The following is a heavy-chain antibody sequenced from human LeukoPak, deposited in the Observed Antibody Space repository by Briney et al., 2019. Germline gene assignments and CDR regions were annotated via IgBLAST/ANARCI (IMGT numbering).Heavy chain of an antibody. Sequence: PGGSLRLSCAASGFTFSSYRMHWVRQAPGKGLMWVSRINNDGSGTVYADSVEGRFTISRDNAKNTVYLQMNSLRADDTAVYYCVRGLLGPDYWGQGTQVTVSS. D-gene: IGHD7-27*01. CDR2: INNDGSGT. CDR1: GFTFSSYR. J-gene: IGHJ4*02. V-gene: IGHV3-74*01. CDR3: VRGLLGPDY.